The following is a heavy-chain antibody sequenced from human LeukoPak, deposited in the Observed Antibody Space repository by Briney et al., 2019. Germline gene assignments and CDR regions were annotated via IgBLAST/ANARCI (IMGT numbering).Heavy chain of an antibody. Sequence: SETLSLTCSVSGGSISSYHWSWIRQPPGKGLEWIGYIYYSGSTNYNPSLKSRVTISVDTSKNQFSLKLSSVTAADTAVYYCARQQPIYGDLTDYWGQGTLVTVSS. CDR1: GGSISSYH. V-gene: IGHV4-59*08. J-gene: IGHJ4*02. CDR2: IYYSGST. D-gene: IGHD4-17*01. CDR3: ARQQPIYGDLTDY.